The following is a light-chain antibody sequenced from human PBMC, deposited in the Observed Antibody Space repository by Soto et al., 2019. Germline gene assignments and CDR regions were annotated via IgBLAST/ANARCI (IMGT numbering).Light chain of an antibody. Sequence: EIALTQSPGNLSLSPGERATLFCRASQTVSSNYLAWYQQKTGQAPRLLIYGASSRASGIPDRFSGSGSGTDFTLTISRLDPEDFAVYYCQQYGTSPWTFGQGTKVEIK. J-gene: IGKJ1*01. CDR1: QTVSSNY. CDR2: GAS. V-gene: IGKV3-20*01. CDR3: QQYGTSPWT.